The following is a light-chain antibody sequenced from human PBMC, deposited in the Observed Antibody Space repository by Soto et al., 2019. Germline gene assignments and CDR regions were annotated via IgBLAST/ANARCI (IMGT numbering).Light chain of an antibody. J-gene: IGKJ4*01. CDR2: AAS. CDR3: XXLXXYLLT. V-gene: IGKV1-9*01. Sequence: DIQLTQSPSFLSASVGDRVTITCRASQGINNYLAWYQQKPGKAPKLLIYAASTLQSGVPSRFSGSGSGTEFTLTISSLQPEXXATXXXXXLXXYLLTFGGGTKVEIK. CDR1: QGINNY.